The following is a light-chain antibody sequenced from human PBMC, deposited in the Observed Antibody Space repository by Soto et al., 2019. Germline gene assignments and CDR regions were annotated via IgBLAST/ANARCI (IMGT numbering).Light chain of an antibody. CDR2: GAS. CDR1: QSVGPS. V-gene: IGKV1-5*01. Sequence: IQMTQSPSTLSASVGDRVTVTCRASQSVGPSLAWYQQKPGKAPNLLIYGASILETGVPSRFSGSGSGTDFTLTITSLQRDDSATYYWQQDKSFPLTFGAGTKVEIK. CDR3: QQDKSFPLT. J-gene: IGKJ4*01.